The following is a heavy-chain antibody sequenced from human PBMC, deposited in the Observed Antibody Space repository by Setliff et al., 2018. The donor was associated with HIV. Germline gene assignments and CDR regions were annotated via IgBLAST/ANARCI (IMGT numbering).Heavy chain of an antibody. D-gene: IGHD3-22*01. Sequence: PGGSLRLSCAASGFAFSNYAMHWVRQAPGKGLEWVAVISYDGNNKYYADSVKGRFTISRDNAKNSLYLQMNSLRAEDTAVYYCARTYYYDASGYYRPFDIWGQGTMVTVSS. CDR1: GFAFSNYA. V-gene: IGHV3-30*07. CDR2: ISYDGNNK. CDR3: ARTYYYDASGYYRPFDI. J-gene: IGHJ3*02.